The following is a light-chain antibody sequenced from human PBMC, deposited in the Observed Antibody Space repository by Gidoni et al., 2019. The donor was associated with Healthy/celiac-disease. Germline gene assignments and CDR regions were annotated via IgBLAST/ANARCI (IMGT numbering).Light chain of an antibody. CDR3: QQRSNRVLT. Sequence: EIVLTQSPATLSLSPGERATLSCRASQSVSSYLAWYQQKPGQAPRLLIYDASNRATGIPARFSGSGSGTDFTLTISSLEPEDFAVYYCQQRSNRVLTFXGXTKVEIK. V-gene: IGKV3-11*01. J-gene: IGKJ4*01. CDR2: DAS. CDR1: QSVSSY.